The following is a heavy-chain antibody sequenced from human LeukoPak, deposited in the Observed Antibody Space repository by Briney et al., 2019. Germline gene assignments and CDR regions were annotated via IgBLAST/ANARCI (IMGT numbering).Heavy chain of an antibody. D-gene: IGHD3-10*01. CDR2: ISYDGSNK. CDR1: GFTFSSYG. V-gene: IGHV3-30*18. Sequence: PGGSLRLSCAASGFTFSSYGMHWVRQAPGKGLEWVAVISYDGSNKYYADSVKGRFTISRDNSKNTLYLQMNSLRAEDTAVYYCAKAHSRGWFGVFDYWGQGTLVTVSS. CDR3: AKAHSRGWFGVFDY. J-gene: IGHJ4*02.